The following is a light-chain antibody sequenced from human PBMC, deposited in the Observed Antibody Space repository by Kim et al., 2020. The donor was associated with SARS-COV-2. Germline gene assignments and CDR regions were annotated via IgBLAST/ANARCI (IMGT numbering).Light chain of an antibody. CDR3: QQLNSYPLT. V-gene: IGKV1-9*01. CDR1: QGISSY. J-gene: IGKJ4*01. Sequence: DIQLTQSPSFLSASVGDRVTITCRASQGISSYLAWYQQKPGKAPKVLIYGASTLQSGVPSRFSGSGSGTEFTLTISSLQPEDFATYYCQQLNSYPLTFGGGTKLEI. CDR2: GAS.